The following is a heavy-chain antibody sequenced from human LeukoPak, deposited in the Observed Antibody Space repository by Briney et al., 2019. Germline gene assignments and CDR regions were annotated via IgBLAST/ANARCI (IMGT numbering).Heavy chain of an antibody. CDR1: GFTVSSNY. CDR3: AKGLLWFGDPKNYMDV. Sequence: PGGSLRLSCAASGFTVSSNYMSWVRQAPGKGLEWVSVIYSGGSTYYADSVKGRFTISRDNSKNTLYLQMNSLRAEDTAVYYCAKGLLWFGDPKNYMDVWGKGTTVTVSS. V-gene: IGHV3-53*01. J-gene: IGHJ6*03. D-gene: IGHD3-10*01. CDR2: IYSGGST.